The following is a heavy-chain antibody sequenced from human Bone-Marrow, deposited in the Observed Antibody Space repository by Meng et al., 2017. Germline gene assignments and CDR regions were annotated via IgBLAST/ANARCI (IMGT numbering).Heavy chain of an antibody. J-gene: IGHJ4*02. CDR3: ASEYYYDSSGYYYDGY. V-gene: IGHV4-39*07. D-gene: IGHD3-22*01. CDR2: INHSGGT. Sequence: SETLSLTCTVSGGSISSNSYHWGWIRQSPGRGLEWIGEINHSGGTNYNPSLKSRVTISVDTSKNQFSLKLSSVTAADTAVYYCASEYYYDSSGYYYDGYWGQGTLVTVSS. CDR1: GGSISSNSYH.